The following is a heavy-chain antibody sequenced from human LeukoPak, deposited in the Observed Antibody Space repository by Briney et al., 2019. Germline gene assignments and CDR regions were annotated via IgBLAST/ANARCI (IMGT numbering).Heavy chain of an antibody. D-gene: IGHD3-16*01. V-gene: IGHV1-18*01. J-gene: IGHJ4*02. Sequence: ASVTVSFKASGYTFTNYGINWVRQAPGQGLEWMGWISTYNGDTNYAQKLQGRVTITTDTSTSTAYMELRSLRSDDTAVYYCARGSSYGFSMGYWGQGTLVTVSS. CDR1: GYTFTNYG. CDR2: ISTYNGDT. CDR3: ARGSSYGFSMGY.